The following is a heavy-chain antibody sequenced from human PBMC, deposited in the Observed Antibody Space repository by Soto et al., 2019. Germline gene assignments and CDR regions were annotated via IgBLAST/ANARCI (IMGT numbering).Heavy chain of an antibody. V-gene: IGHV1-18*01. Sequence: QVQLVQSGAEVKKPGASVKVSCKASGYTFTSYGISWGRQAPGQGLEWMGWISAYNGNTNYAQKLQGRVTMTTDAATSKVSRELRSLRAAVTAVYYWAGNPNSYSCAWCDPWGQGPLVTFSS. D-gene: IGHD2-15*01. J-gene: IGHJ5*02. CDR3: AGNPNSYSCAWCDP. CDR1: GYTFTSYG. CDR2: ISAYNGNT.